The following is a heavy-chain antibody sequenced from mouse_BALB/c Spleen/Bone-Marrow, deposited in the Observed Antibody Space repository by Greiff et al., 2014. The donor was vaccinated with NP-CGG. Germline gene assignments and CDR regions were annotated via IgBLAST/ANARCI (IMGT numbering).Heavy chain of an antibody. CDR2: ILPGSDST. Sequence: VQLQQSGAELMKPGASVKISCKATGYTFSSFWIEWVKQRPGHGLEWIGEILPGSDSTNYNEKFKGKATFTAGTSSNTAYMQLSSLTSEDSAVYYCARGDRYDVRFDYWGQGTTLTVSS. V-gene: IGHV1-9*01. J-gene: IGHJ2*01. CDR3: ARGDRYDVRFDY. D-gene: IGHD2-14*01. CDR1: GYTFSSFW.